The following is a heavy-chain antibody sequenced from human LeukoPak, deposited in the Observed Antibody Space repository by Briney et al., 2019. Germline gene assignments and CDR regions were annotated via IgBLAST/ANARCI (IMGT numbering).Heavy chain of an antibody. V-gene: IGHV4-59*11. Sequence: SETLSLTCTVSGGSISSHYWSWIRQPPGKGLEWIGYIYYSGSTNYNPSLKSRVTISVDTSKNQFSLKLSSVTAADTAVYYCAREILGYCSSTSCYRVGFDPWGQGTLVTVSS. D-gene: IGHD2-2*01. CDR2: IYYSGST. CDR1: GGSISSHY. J-gene: IGHJ5*02. CDR3: AREILGYCSSTSCYRVGFDP.